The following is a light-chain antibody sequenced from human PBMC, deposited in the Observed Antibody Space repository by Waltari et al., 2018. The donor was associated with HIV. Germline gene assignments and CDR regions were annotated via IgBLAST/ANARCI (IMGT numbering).Light chain of an antibody. CDR1: QSVSSN. Sequence: EIMMTQSPGTLSVSPGERATLSCRASQSVSSNLALYQQKPGQAPRLLIYGASTRATGMPARFSGSGSGTEFSLTISSLQSEDFAVYYCQQYHHWPLTFGQGTRLEIK. CDR2: GAS. CDR3: QQYHHWPLT. J-gene: IGKJ5*01. V-gene: IGKV3-15*01.